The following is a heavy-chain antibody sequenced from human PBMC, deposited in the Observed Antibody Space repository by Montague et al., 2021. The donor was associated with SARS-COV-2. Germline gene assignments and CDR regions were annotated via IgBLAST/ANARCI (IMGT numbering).Heavy chain of an antibody. CDR2: ISYDGSNK. J-gene: IGHJ4*02. D-gene: IGHD3-10*01. Sequence: SLRLSCAASGFIFSNFAFHWVRQAPGKGLEWVAVISYDGSNKYYADPVKGRFTISRDNSKNTLYLQMNSLRAEDTAVYYCARPFSGSYYSYFDYWGQGTLVTVSS. CDR3: ARPFSGSYYSYFDY. V-gene: IGHV3-30*04. CDR1: GFIFSNFA.